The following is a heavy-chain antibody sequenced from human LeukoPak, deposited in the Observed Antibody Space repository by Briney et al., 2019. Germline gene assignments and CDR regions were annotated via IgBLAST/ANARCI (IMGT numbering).Heavy chain of an antibody. Sequence: GASVTVSCKASGYTFTSYYMQWVRQAPGQGLEWMGIINPSGGSTSYAQKFQGRVTMTRDTSTSTVYMELSSLRSEDTAVYYCARDQKNGGNSGWFDPWDQGTLVTVSS. CDR3: ARDQKNGGNSGWFDP. CDR2: INPSGGST. D-gene: IGHD4-23*01. V-gene: IGHV1-46*01. CDR1: GYTFTSYY. J-gene: IGHJ5*02.